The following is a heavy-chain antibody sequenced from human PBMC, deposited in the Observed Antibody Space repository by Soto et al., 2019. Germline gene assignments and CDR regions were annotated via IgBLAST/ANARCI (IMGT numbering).Heavy chain of an antibody. J-gene: IGHJ3*02. CDR3: ARGSIAARLDAFDI. V-gene: IGHV4-31*03. CDR2: IYYSGST. D-gene: IGHD6-6*01. Sequence: SETLSLTCTVSGGSISSGGYYWSWIRQHPGKGLEWIGYIYYSGSTYYNPSLKSRVTISVDTSKNQFSLKLSSVTAADTAVYYCARGSIAARLDAFDIWGQGTMVTVSS. CDR1: GGSISSGGYY.